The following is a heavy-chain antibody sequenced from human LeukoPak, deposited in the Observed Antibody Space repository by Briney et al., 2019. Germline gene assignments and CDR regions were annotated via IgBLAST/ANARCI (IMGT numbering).Heavy chain of an antibody. D-gene: IGHD3-3*01. CDR1: GGSISSSSYY. V-gene: IGHV4-39*01. Sequence: SETLSLTCTVSGGSISSSSYYWGWIRQPPGKGLEWIGSIYYSGGTYYNPSLKSRVTISVDTSKNQFSLKLSSVTAADTAVYYCARLLARITIFGVARPDYWGQGTLVTVSS. J-gene: IGHJ4*02. CDR2: IYYSGGT. CDR3: ARLLARITIFGVARPDY.